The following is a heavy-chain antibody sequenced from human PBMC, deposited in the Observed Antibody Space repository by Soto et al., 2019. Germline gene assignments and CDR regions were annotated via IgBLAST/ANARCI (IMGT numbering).Heavy chain of an antibody. D-gene: IGHD3-22*01. CDR1: GFMFSSYA. CDR3: ARVPYYDSGGLSLVYYGMDV. J-gene: IGHJ6*02. Sequence: QVQLVDSGGGVVQPGRSLRLSCAASGFMFSSYAMHWVRQAPGKGLEWVALISNDGSNKYYAESVKGRFTISRDNSMNTLYLQMNSLRAEDTAVYYCARVPYYDSGGLSLVYYGMDVWGQGTTVTVSS. CDR2: ISNDGSNK. V-gene: IGHV3-30-3*01.